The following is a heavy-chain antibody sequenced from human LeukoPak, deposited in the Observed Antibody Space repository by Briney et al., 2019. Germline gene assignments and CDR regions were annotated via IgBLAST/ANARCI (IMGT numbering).Heavy chain of an antibody. Sequence: SETLSLTCTVSGGSISSYYWSWIRQPPGKGLEWIGYIYYSGSTNYNPSLKSRVTISVDTSKNQFSLKLSSVTAADTAVYYCARGKTLRYFDWLTWFDPRGQGTLVTVSS. J-gene: IGHJ5*02. D-gene: IGHD3-9*01. CDR2: IYYSGST. V-gene: IGHV4-59*01. CDR3: ARGKTLRYFDWLTWFDP. CDR1: GGSISSYY.